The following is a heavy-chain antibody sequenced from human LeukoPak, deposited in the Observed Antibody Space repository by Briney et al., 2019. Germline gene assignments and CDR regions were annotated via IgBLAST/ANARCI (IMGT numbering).Heavy chain of an antibody. V-gene: IGHV1-18*01. CDR3: ARDRGEGVATILDAFDI. J-gene: IGHJ3*02. CDR1: GYTFTSYG. D-gene: IGHD5-12*01. CDR2: ISAYNGNT. Sequence: GASVKVSCKASGYTFTSYGISWVRQAPGQGLEWMGWISAYNGNTNYAQKLQGRVTMTTDTSTSTAYMELRSLRSDDTAVYYCARDRGEGVATILDAFDIWGQGTMVTVSS.